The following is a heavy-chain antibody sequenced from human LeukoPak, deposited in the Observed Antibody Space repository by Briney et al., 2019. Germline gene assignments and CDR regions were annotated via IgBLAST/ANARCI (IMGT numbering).Heavy chain of an antibody. V-gene: IGHV5-51*01. CDR1: GYSFTSYW. Sequence: GEALKISCKGSGYSFTSYWIGWVRQLPGKGLEGMGIIYPGDSDTRYSPSFQGQVTISADKSISTAYLQWSSLKASDTAMYYCARQAEMATITPSWFDPWGQGTLVTVSS. J-gene: IGHJ5*02. CDR2: IYPGDSDT. D-gene: IGHD5-24*01. CDR3: ARQAEMATITPSWFDP.